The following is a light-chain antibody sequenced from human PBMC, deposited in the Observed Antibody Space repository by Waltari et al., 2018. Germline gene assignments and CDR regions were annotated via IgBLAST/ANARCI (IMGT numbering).Light chain of an antibody. CDR3: YSYTTSGIYV. J-gene: IGLJ1*01. Sequence: QSALTQPPSVSGSPGQSVTISCAGTNSDVGFYNRVSWYQQSPGTAPKLVVYQVSNRPSGVPGRFSGSKSGSTASLTISGLQAEDEADYYCYSYTTSGIYVFGTGTKVSIL. CDR1: NSDVGFYNR. CDR2: QVS. V-gene: IGLV2-18*02.